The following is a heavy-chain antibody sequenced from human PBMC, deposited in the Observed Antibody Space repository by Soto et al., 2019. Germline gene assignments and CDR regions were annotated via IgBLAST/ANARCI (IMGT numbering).Heavy chain of an antibody. V-gene: IGHV1-58*01. D-gene: IGHD3-3*01. CDR3: AATDFWSGYYPKTYYYYYGMDV. CDR1: GFTFTSSA. J-gene: IGHJ6*02. CDR2: IVVGSGNT. Sequence: SVKVSCKASGFTFTSSAVQWVRQARGQRLEWIGWIVVGSGNTNYAQKFQERVTITRDMSTSTAYMELSSLRSEDTAVYYCAATDFWSGYYPKTYYYYYGMDVWGQGTTVTVSS.